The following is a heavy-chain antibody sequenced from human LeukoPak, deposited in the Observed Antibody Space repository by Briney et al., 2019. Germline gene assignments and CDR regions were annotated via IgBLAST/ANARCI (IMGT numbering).Heavy chain of an antibody. CDR2: IGSNGGST. V-gene: IGHV3-64*01. CDR1: GFTFSSYT. J-gene: IGHJ4*02. D-gene: IGHD6-19*01. CDR3: VRTIAVAVAFDY. Sequence: GGSLRLSCSASGFTFSSYTMHWVRQAPGKGLEHVSTIGSNGGSTYHANSVKGRFIITRDNSKNTLYLQMGSLRAEDMAVYYCVRTIAVAVAFDYWGQGTLVTVSS.